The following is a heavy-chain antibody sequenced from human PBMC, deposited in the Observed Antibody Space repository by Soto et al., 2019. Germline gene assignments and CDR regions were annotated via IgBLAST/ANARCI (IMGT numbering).Heavy chain of an antibody. Sequence: QVQLVESGGGVVQPGRSLRLSCAASGFTFSSFGMHWVRQAPGKGLEWVALIWYDGSNKYYADSVKGRFTISRDNSKNARYLQMNSLRAEDTAVYYCARRGGGSYEDYWGQGTLVTVSS. CDR1: GFTFSSFG. D-gene: IGHD1-26*01. J-gene: IGHJ4*02. V-gene: IGHV3-33*01. CDR3: ARRGGGSYEDY. CDR2: IWYDGSNK.